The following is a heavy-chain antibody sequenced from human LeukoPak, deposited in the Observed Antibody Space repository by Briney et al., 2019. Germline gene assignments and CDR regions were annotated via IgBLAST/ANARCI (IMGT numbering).Heavy chain of an antibody. CDR2: MKHDGNEK. CDR3: ARDLGHSGYDPYDY. Sequence: GGSLRLSCVDSGITFSKYWMNWVRQAPGKGLEWVANMKHDGNEKHYVDSVEGRFTISRDNAKSSLYLQMNNLRAEDTAVYYCARDLGHSGYDPYDYWGQGTLVTVSS. J-gene: IGHJ4*02. D-gene: IGHD5-12*01. CDR1: GITFSKYW. V-gene: IGHV3-7*01.